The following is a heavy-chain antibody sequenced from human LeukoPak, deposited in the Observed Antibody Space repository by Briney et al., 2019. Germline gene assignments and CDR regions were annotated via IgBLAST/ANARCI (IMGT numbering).Heavy chain of an antibody. D-gene: IGHD5-12*01. CDR2: ISHDGRRK. CDR3: ARDPSFSRGFNFVLSS. V-gene: IGHV3-30*04. J-gene: IGHJ5*02. Sequence: GGSLRLSCAASGFTFDTYSFHWVRQSPGKGLDWVALISHDGRRKYYAEAVKGRFTISRDDSKTTLSLQMNSLRAEDSSTYYCARDPSFSRGFNFVLSSWGQGTPVTVSS. CDR1: GFTFDTYS.